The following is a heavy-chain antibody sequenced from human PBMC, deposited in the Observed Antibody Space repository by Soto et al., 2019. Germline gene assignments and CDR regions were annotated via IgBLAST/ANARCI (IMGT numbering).Heavy chain of an antibody. Sequence: SETLSLTCTVSGGSISKSNYFWGWIRQAPGKGLEWIASILYSGTTSYNSSLKSRVAISVDTSKNQFSLKLNSVTAADTAVYDCARLGWGNGDSDYWGQGTLVTVSS. J-gene: IGHJ4*02. CDR2: ILYSGTT. CDR1: GGSISKSNYF. D-gene: IGHD2-21*01. V-gene: IGHV4-39*01. CDR3: ARLGWGNGDSDY.